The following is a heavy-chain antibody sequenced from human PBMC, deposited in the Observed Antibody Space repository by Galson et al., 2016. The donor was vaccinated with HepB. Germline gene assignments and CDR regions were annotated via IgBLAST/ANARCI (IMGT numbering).Heavy chain of an antibody. CDR3: ARAPGRLAAAWHFDS. CDR2: IYSGGAT. D-gene: IGHD6-13*01. V-gene: IGHV3-53*01. CDR1: GFIVSSHY. J-gene: IGHJ5*01. Sequence: SLRLSCAGSGFIVSSHYMNWVRQPPGKGLEWVAIIYSGGATYYADSVKGRFTISRDNPKNTLYLKMNSLSAEDTAVYYWARAPGRLAAAWHFDSWGQGTLVTVSS.